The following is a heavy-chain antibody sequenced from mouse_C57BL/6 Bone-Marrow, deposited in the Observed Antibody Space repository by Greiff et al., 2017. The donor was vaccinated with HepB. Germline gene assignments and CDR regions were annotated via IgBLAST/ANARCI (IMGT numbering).Heavy chain of an antibody. Sequence: EVQLQQSGPELVKPGASVKISCKASGYSFTGYYMKWVKQSPEKSLEWIGEINPSTGGTTYNQKFKAKATLTVDKSSSTAYMQLKSLTSEDSAVYYCAREAVRYYGSLYFDYWGQGTTLTVSS. CDR3: AREAVRYYGSLYFDY. D-gene: IGHD1-1*01. V-gene: IGHV1-42*01. J-gene: IGHJ2*01. CDR1: GYSFTGYY. CDR2: INPSTGGT.